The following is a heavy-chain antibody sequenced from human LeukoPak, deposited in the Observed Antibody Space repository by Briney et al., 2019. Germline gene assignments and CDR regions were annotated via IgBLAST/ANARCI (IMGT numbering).Heavy chain of an antibody. J-gene: IGHJ4*02. CDR2: ISAYNGNT. CDR1: VYTFTSYG. D-gene: IGHD3-16*02. V-gene: IGHV1-18*04. Sequence: ASLKVSCKASVYTFTSYGISWVRQAPGQGLEWMGWISAYNGNTNYAQKLQGRVTMTTDTSTSTAYMELRSLRSDDTAVYYCARDPKYDYVWGSYRPEEGYFDYWGQGTLVTVSS. CDR3: ARDPKYDYVWGSYRPEEGYFDY.